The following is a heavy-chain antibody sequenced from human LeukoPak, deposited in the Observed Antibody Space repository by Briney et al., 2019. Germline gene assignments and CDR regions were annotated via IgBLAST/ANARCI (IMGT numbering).Heavy chain of an antibody. J-gene: IGHJ6*02. Sequence: GGSLRLSCAASGFTFSSYWMNWARQAPGKGLEWVASINHNGNVNYYVDSVKGRFTISRDNSKNTLYLQMNSLRAEDTAVYYCARGGSGWSYYYYYAMDVWGQGTTVTVSS. V-gene: IGHV3-7*03. CDR3: ARGGSGWSYYYYYAMDV. D-gene: IGHD6-19*01. CDR2: INHNGNVN. CDR1: GFTFSSYW.